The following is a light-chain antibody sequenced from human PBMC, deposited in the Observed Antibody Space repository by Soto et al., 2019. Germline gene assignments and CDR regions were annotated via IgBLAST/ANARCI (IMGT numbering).Light chain of an antibody. J-gene: IGKJ1*01. V-gene: IGKV3-20*01. CDR1: QSVSSSY. CDR3: QHYGSSWT. CDR2: GAS. Sequence: EIVLTQSPGTLSLSQGERATLSCRASQSVSSSYLAWYQQKAGQAPRLLIYGASNRATGIPDRFSGSGSGTDFILTISRLEPEDFAVYYCQHYGSSWTFGQGTKV.